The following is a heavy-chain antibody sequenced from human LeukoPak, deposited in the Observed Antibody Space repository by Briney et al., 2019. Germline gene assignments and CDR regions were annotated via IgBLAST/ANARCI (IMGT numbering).Heavy chain of an antibody. CDR2: INPSDGRT. J-gene: IGHJ3*02. CDR1: GYTFTSYY. D-gene: IGHD4-17*01. V-gene: IGHV1-46*01. Sequence: EASVTVSCKASGYTFTSYYMHWVRQVPGQGLEWMGIINPSDGRTSYPQRFQARVTMTRDTSTSTLYMELSSLRSEDTAMYYCTRDAPMKTTVTTARAFDIWGQGTMVTVSS. CDR3: TRDAPMKTTVTTARAFDI.